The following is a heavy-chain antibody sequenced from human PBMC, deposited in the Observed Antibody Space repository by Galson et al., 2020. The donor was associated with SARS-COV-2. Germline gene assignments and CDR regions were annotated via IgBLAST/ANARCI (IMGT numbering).Heavy chain of an antibody. CDR1: GGSITSGSYY. Sequence: SETLSLTCTVSGGSITSGSYYWGWIRQSQGRGLEWIGSIYHSGGTNYNPSFKSRVTISVDTSKNQFALKLTSVTAADTALYFCVRSYSSSWYSPTYYYGLDLWSQGTTVTVSS. D-gene: IGHD6-13*01. CDR3: VRSYSSSWYSPTYYYGLDL. CDR2: IYHSGGT. V-gene: IGHV4-39*06. J-gene: IGHJ6*02.